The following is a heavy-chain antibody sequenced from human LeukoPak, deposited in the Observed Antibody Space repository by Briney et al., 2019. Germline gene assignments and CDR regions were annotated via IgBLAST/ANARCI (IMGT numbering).Heavy chain of an antibody. D-gene: IGHD2-15*01. Sequence: SETLSLTCTVSGGSISSSSYYWGWIRQPPGKGLEWIGSIYYSGSTYYNPSLKSRVTISVDTSKNQFSLKLSSVTGADTAVYYCARDGGYCSGGSCYNFFDYWGQGTLVTVSS. J-gene: IGHJ4*02. CDR1: GGSISSSSYY. CDR3: ARDGGYCSGGSCYNFFDY. V-gene: IGHV4-39*07. CDR2: IYYSGST.